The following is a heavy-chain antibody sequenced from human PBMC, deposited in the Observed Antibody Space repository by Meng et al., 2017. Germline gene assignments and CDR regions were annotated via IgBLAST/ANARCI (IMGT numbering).Heavy chain of an antibody. Sequence: QVQMVQVEAEGKKPGSAVKVSCKASGGTFSSYAISWVRQAPGQGLEWMGGIIPIFGTANYAQKFQGRVTITADKSTSTAYMELSSLRSEDTAAYYCASLTGWFDPWGQGTLVTVSS. CDR1: GGTFSSYA. V-gene: IGHV1-69*06. J-gene: IGHJ5*02. CDR3: ASLTGWFDP. D-gene: IGHD3-10*01. CDR2: IIPIFGTA.